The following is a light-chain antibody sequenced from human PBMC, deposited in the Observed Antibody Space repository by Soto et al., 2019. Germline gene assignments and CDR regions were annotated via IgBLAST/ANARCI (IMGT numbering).Light chain of an antibody. V-gene: IGKV1-39*01. J-gene: IGKJ2*01. CDR2: AAS. Sequence: DIQMTQSPSSLSASVGDRVTITCRARQSISSYLNWYQEKPGKAPKLLIYAASSLQSEAPSRFSGSGSGTDFTLTISSLQPEDFATYYCQQSYSSPYTFGQGTKLEIK. CDR3: QQSYSSPYT. CDR1: QSISSY.